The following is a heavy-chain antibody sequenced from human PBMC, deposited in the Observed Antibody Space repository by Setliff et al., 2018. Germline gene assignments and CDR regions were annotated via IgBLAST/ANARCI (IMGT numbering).Heavy chain of an antibody. CDR2: IYYSGST. CDR3: ARDYTYYDFWSGPSSDAFDI. D-gene: IGHD3-3*01. J-gene: IGHJ3*02. CDR1: GGSISSYY. V-gene: IGHV4-59*12. Sequence: SETLSLTCTVSGGSISSYYWSWIRQPPGKRLEWIGYIYYSGSTNYNPSLESRVTISVDTSKNQFSLKLSSVTAEDTAVYYCARDYTYYDFWSGPSSDAFDIWGQGTMVTVSS.